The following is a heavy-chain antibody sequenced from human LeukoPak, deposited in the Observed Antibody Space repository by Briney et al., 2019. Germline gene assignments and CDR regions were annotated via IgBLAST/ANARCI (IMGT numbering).Heavy chain of an antibody. V-gene: IGHV4-34*01. CDR3: ARRLRLGELSFRPWDY. CDR2: INHSGST. D-gene: IGHD3-16*02. J-gene: IGHJ4*02. Sequence: KPSETLSPTCAVYGGSFSGYYWSWIRQPPGKGLEWIGEINHSGSTNYNPSLKSRVTISVDTSKNQFSLKLSSVTAADTAVYYCARRLRLGELSFRPWDYWGQGTLVTVSS. CDR1: GGSFSGYY.